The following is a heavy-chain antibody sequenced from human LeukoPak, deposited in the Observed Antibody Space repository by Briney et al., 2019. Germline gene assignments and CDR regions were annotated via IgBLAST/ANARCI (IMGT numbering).Heavy chain of an antibody. CDR3: AREDRFGYNYAYGLDV. V-gene: IGHV3-74*01. CDR2: IDRDGTST. Sequence: PGGSLRLSCAAYGFSFSRYWMHRLRQVPGQGLVWVSRIDRDGTSTTYADSVEGRFTISRDNAKNTVYLQMKSLRVEDTAVYYCAREDRFGYNYAYGLDVWGQGTTVTVSS. J-gene: IGHJ6*02. CDR1: GFSFSRYW. D-gene: IGHD5-18*01.